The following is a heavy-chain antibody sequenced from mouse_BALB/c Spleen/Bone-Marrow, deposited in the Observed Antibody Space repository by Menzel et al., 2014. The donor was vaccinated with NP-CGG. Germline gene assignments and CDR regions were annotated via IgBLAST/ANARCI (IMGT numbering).Heavy chain of an antibody. CDR1: GFTFSSYA. Sequence: EVKLVESGGGLVKPGGSLKLSCAASGFTFSSYAMSWVHQTPEKRLEWVASINSGDSNYYPDSVKGRFTISRDNARNILYLQMSSLRSEDTAMYYCARSTMITTGNYFDYWGQGTTLTVSS. D-gene: IGHD2-4*01. CDR3: ARSTMITTGNYFDY. V-gene: IGHV5-6-5*01. CDR2: INSGDSN. J-gene: IGHJ2*01.